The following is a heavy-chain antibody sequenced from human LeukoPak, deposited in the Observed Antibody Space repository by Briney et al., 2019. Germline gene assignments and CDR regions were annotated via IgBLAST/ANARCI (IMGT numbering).Heavy chain of an antibody. Sequence: NTSETLSLTCTLSGGSISSGGYYWSWIRQHPGKGLEWIGYIYYSGSTYYNPSLKSRVPISVNTSKNQFSLKLSSVTAADPAVYYCARGMVPAAMLGHWFDPWGQGTLVTVSS. J-gene: IGHJ5*02. V-gene: IGHV4-31*03. D-gene: IGHD2-2*01. CDR3: ARGMVPAAMLGHWFDP. CDR2: IYYSGST. CDR1: GGSISSGGYY.